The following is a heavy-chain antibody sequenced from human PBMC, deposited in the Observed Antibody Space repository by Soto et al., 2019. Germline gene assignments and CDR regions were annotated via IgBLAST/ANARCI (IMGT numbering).Heavy chain of an antibody. V-gene: IGHV3-7*04. J-gene: IGHJ3*02. Sequence: GGSLRLSCAASGFTFSNYWMSWVRQAPGKGLEWVANIKEDGSQKWYVDSVKGRFTISRDNAKNSLYLQMNSLRAEDTAVYYCAGGDYYDTGGPFSDAFDIWGRGKMVTVSS. CDR3: AGGDYYDTGGPFSDAFDI. CDR2: IKEDGSQK. D-gene: IGHD3-22*01. CDR1: GFTFSNYW.